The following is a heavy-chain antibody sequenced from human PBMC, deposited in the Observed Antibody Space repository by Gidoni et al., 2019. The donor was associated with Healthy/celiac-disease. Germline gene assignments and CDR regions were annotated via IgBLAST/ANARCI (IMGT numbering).Heavy chain of an antibody. Sequence: QVTLRESGPALVKPTQTLTLTCTFSGFSLSTSGMCVSWIRQPPGKALEWLARIDWDDDKYYSTSLKTRLTISKDTSKNQVVLTSTNMDPVDTATYYCARTRSGSYLFDHWGQGTLVTVSS. CDR2: IDWDDDK. J-gene: IGHJ4*02. CDR3: ARTRSGSYLFDH. CDR1: GFSLSTSGMC. D-gene: IGHD1-26*01. V-gene: IGHV2-70*15.